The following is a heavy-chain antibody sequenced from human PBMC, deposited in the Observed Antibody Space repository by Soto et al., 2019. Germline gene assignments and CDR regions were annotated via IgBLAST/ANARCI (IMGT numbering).Heavy chain of an antibody. CDR1: GGSISSYY. V-gene: IGHV4-59*01. D-gene: IGHD2-2*02. J-gene: IGHJ5*02. Sequence: SETLSLTCTVSGGSISSYYWSWIRQPPGKGLEWIGYIYYSGSTNYNPSLKSRVTISVDTSKNQFSLKLSSVTAADTAVYYCAREYPDNWFDPWGQGTPVTVSS. CDR2: IYYSGST. CDR3: AREYPDNWFDP.